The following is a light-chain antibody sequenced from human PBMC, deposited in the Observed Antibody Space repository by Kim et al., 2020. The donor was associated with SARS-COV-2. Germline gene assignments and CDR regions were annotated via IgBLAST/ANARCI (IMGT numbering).Light chain of an antibody. J-gene: IGKJ1*01. CDR2: GAF. V-gene: IGKV3-20*01. Sequence: SPATRATLSCRASQSIYRTSFAWYQPIPGQPPRLLIYGAFSRATGIPDRFSGSGSGTDFTLTISRLEPEDFAVYYCHQYDSSPPTFGQGTKVDIK. CDR1: QSIYRTS. CDR3: HQYDSSPPT.